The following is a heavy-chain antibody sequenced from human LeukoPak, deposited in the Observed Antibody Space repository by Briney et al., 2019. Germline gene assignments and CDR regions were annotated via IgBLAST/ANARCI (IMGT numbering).Heavy chain of an antibody. J-gene: IGHJ4*02. CDR3: AKEGGSSGWYADY. CDR2: ISSSSSYI. V-gene: IGHV3-21*04. CDR1: GFTFSSYS. D-gene: IGHD6-19*01. Sequence: GGSLRLSCAASGFTFSSYSMNWVRQAPGKGLEWVSSISSSSSYIYYADSVKGRFTISRDNSKNTLYLQMNSLRAEDTAVYYCAKEGGSSGWYADYWGQGTLVTVSS.